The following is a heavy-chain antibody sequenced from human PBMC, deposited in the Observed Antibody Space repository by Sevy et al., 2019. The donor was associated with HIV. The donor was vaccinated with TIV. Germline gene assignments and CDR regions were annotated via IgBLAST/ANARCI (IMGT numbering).Heavy chain of an antibody. D-gene: IGHD3-22*01. CDR1: GGTFSNYA. Sequence: ASVKVSCKASGGTFSNYAISWVRQAPGLGLEWMGGFIPMFGTANYAQKFQGKVTLTADGSTTTAYMELSSLRSDDTAVYYCAGSYFDSSGYSPLYYYGMDVWGQGTTVTVSS. CDR2: FIPMFGTA. J-gene: IGHJ6*02. V-gene: IGHV1-69*13. CDR3: AGSYFDSSGYSPLYYYGMDV.